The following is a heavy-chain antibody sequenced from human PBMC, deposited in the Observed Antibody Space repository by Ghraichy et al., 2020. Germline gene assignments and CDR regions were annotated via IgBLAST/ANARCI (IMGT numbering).Heavy chain of an antibody. Sequence: SVKVSCKASGGTFSSYAISWVRQAPGQGLEWMGRIIPILGIANYAQKFQGRVTITADKSTSTAYMELSSLRSEDTAVYYCARGGGVVVAAPYYFDYWGQGTLVTVS. CDR2: IIPILGIA. V-gene: IGHV1-69*04. J-gene: IGHJ4*02. D-gene: IGHD2-15*01. CDR1: GGTFSSYA. CDR3: ARGGGVVVAAPYYFDY.